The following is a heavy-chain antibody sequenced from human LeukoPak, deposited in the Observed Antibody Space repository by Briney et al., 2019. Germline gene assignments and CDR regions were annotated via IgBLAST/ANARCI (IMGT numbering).Heavy chain of an antibody. CDR3: ARDQYYYDSSGYYKNWFDP. V-gene: IGHV4-61*02. Sequence: SQTLSLTCTVSGGSISSGSYYWSWIRQPAGKGLEWIGRIYTSGSTNYNPSLKSRVTMSVDTSKNQFSLKLSSVTAADTAVYYCARDQYYYDSSGYYKNWFDPWGQGTLVTVSS. CDR2: IYTSGST. CDR1: GGSISSGSYY. J-gene: IGHJ5*02. D-gene: IGHD3-22*01.